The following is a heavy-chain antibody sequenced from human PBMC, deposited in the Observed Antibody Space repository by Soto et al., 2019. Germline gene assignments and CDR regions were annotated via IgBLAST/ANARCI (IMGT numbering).Heavy chain of an antibody. V-gene: IGHV3-74*01. Sequence: GGSLRLSCAASGFTFSSYWMHSVRQAPGKGLVWVSRINSDGSSTSYADSVKGRFTISRDNAKNTLYLQMNSLRAEDTAVYYCARTSLVVAAATRQDYWGQGTLVTVSS. D-gene: IGHD2-15*01. CDR2: INSDGSST. CDR1: GFTFSSYW. J-gene: IGHJ4*02. CDR3: ARTSLVVAAATRQDY.